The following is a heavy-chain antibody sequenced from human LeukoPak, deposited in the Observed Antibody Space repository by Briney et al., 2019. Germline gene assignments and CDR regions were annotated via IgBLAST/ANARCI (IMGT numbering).Heavy chain of an antibody. J-gene: IGHJ4*02. CDR2: IYHTGDT. CDR1: GDSVTNTRYY. Sequence: SETLSLTCTVSGDSVTNTRYYWGWIRQPPGKGLEWIGTIYHTGDTYYNPSLKSQVTISVDTSNDQFSLELTSVTAADTAVYYCARESSVTATYWGQGTLVIVSS. CDR3: ARESSVTATY. V-gene: IGHV4-39*07. D-gene: IGHD2-15*01.